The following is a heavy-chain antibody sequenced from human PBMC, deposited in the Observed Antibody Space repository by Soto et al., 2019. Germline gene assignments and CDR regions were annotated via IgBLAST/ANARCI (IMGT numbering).Heavy chain of an antibody. CDR1: GGTFSSYA. J-gene: IGHJ4*02. D-gene: IGHD2-2*02. Sequence: QVQLVQSGAEVKKPGSSVKVSCKASGGTFSSYAISWVRQAPGQGLEWMGGIIPIFGTANYAQKFQGRVTITADKSTSTAYMELSSLRSEDTAVYYCAIPDLYCSSISCYTWHYWGQGTLVTVSS. CDR3: AIPDLYCSSISCYTWHY. CDR2: IIPIFGTA. V-gene: IGHV1-69*06.